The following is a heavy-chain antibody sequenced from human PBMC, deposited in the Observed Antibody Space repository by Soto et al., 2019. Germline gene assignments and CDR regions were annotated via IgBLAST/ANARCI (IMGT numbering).Heavy chain of an antibody. CDR2: ISSGSYYI. V-gene: IGHV3-21*01. Sequence: EVQLVESGGGLVKPWGSLRLSCAATGFTFSTYSMNWVRQAPGKGLEWVSSISSGSYYIYYSDSVRGRSSISRDYAKSTLSLQMNSLRAEDTDGYYCARQSVDGSGWSIGYWGQGTLVTVSS. CDR3: ARQSVDGSGWSIGY. D-gene: IGHD6-19*01. CDR1: GFTFSTYS. J-gene: IGHJ4*02.